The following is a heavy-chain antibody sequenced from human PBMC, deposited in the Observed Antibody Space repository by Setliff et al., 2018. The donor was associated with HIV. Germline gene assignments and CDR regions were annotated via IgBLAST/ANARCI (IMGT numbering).Heavy chain of an antibody. J-gene: IGHJ1*01. V-gene: IGHV3-23*01. D-gene: IGHD3-22*01. CDR3: ANYCYDSSGYYEAEYFQH. CDR2: ISGSGGST. Sequence: LRLSCAASGFTFNTYAMSWVRQVPGKGLEWVSVISGSGGSTFYADSVKGRFTISGDDSKNTVYLQMSSLRSEDTAVYYCANYCYDSSGYYEAEYFQHWGQGTLVTVPQ. CDR1: GFTFNTYA.